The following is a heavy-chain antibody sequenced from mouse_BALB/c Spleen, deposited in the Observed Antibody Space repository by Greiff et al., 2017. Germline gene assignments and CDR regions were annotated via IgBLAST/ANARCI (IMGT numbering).Heavy chain of an antibody. CDR2: ISSGGSYT. D-gene: IGHD2-3*01. CDR1: GFTFSSYT. CDR3: TRDQGGYDGYYGAMDY. J-gene: IGHJ4*01. Sequence: EVKLVESGGGLVKPGGSLKLSCAASGFTFSSYTMSWVRQTPEKRPEWVATISSGGSYTYYPDSVKGRFTISRDNAKNTLYLQMSSLKSEDTAMYYCTRDQGGYDGYYGAMDYWGQGTSVTVSS. V-gene: IGHV5-6-4*01.